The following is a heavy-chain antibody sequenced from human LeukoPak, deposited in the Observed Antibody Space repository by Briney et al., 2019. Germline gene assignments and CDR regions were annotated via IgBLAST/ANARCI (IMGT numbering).Heavy chain of an antibody. CDR1: GFTFNYAW. V-gene: IGHV3-15*04. CDR3: TTDEDWNYARKDV. J-gene: IGHJ6*02. CDR2: TVSEIDGGAT. Sequence: GGSLRLSCAASGFTFNYAWMSWVRQVPGKGLEWVGQTVSEIDGGATDYATPVKGRFTISRDDSKSTLYLQMNSLKIEDTAVYYCTTDEDWNYARKDVWGQGATVIVSS. D-gene: IGHD1-7*01.